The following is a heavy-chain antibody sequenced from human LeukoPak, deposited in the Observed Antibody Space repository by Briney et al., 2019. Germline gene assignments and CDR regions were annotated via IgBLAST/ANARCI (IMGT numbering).Heavy chain of an antibody. Sequence: GGSLRLSCAASGFTFSSNAMSWVRQAPGKGLEWVSAISGSGGSTYFADAVKGRFTISRDNSKKILYLQMNSLRAEDTAVYYCAKDRHGGLNWFDPWGQGTLVTVSS. CDR2: ISGSGGST. D-gene: IGHD4-23*01. J-gene: IGHJ5*02. CDR3: AKDRHGGLNWFDP. V-gene: IGHV3-23*01. CDR1: GFTFSSNA.